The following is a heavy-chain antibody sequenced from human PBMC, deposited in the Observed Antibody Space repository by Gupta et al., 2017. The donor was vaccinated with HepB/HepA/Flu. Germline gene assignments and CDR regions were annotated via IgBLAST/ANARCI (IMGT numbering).Heavy chain of an antibody. D-gene: IGHD3-3*01. J-gene: IGHJ4*02. CDR2: IKQDGSEK. CDR3: AGPPLYDFFFREPDDY. CDR1: GFTFSSYW. Sequence: EVQLVESGGGLVQPGGSLRLSCAASGFTFSSYWMSWVRQAPGKGLEWVANIKQDGSEKYYVDSVKGRFTISRDNAKNSLYLQMNSLRAEDTAVYYCAGPPLYDFFFREPDDYWGQGTLVTVSS. V-gene: IGHV3-7*01.